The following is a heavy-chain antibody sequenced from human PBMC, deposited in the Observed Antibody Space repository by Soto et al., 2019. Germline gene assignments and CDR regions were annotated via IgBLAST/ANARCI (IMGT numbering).Heavy chain of an antibody. CDR3: ARGAAVDGSYIWGSYRRNRPYFDY. Sequence: SETLSLTCAVYGGSFSGYYWSWIRQPPGKGLEWIGEINHSGSTNYNPSLKSRVTISVDTSKNQFSLKLSSVTAADTAVYYCARGAAVDGSYIWGSYRRNRPYFDYWGQGTLVTVSS. V-gene: IGHV4-34*01. D-gene: IGHD3-16*02. CDR2: INHSGST. J-gene: IGHJ4*02. CDR1: GGSFSGYY.